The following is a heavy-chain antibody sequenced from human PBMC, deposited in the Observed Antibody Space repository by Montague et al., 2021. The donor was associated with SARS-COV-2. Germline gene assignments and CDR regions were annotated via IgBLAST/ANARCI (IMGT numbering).Heavy chain of an antibody. D-gene: IGHD3-10*01. J-gene: IGHJ4*02. V-gene: IGHV4-4*02. CDR1: GGSISSSNW. CDR2: IYHSGST. CDR3: ASRGAGWFGRNLERFDY. Sequence: SETLSLTCAVSGGSISSSNWWSWVRQPPGKGLEWIGEIYHSGSTXYNPSLKSRVTISVDKSKNQFSLKLRSVTAADTAVYYCASRGAGWFGRNLERFDYWGQGTLVTVSS.